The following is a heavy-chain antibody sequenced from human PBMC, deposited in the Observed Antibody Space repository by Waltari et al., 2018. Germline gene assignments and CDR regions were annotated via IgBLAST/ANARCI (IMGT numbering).Heavy chain of an antibody. CDR3: ARGLTTVTHPIYFDL. J-gene: IGHJ2*01. CDR1: GGSISSGSYY. D-gene: IGHD4-17*01. Sequence: QVQLQESGPGLVKPSQTLSLTCTVSGGSISSGSYYWSWIRQPAGKGLEWIGRIYTSGSTNSNPSLKSRVTISVDTSKNQFSLKLSSVTAADTAVYYCARGLTTVTHPIYFDLWGRGTLVTVSS. V-gene: IGHV4-61*02. CDR2: IYTSGST.